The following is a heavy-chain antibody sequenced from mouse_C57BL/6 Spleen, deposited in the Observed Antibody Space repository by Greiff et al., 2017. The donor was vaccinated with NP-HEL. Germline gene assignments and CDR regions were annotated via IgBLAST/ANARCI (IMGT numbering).Heavy chain of an antibody. Sequence: VQLQQSGPGLVAPSQSLSITCTVSGFSLTSYGVHWVRQPPGKGLEWLVVIWSDGSTNYNSALKSRLSISKDNSKSQVFLKMNSLQTDDTAMYYCARHEDYDVAWFAYWGQGTLVTVSA. J-gene: IGHJ3*01. CDR1: GFSLTSYG. V-gene: IGHV2-6-1*01. CDR3: ARHEDYDVAWFAY. D-gene: IGHD2-4*01. CDR2: IWSDGST.